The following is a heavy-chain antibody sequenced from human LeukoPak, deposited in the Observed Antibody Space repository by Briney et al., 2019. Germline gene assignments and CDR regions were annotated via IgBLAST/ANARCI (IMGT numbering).Heavy chain of an antibody. Sequence: PGGSLRLSCAASGFTVSSNYMSWVRQAPGKGLECVSLIDSGGSTYYGDSVKGRFTISRDNAKNTLYLQMNSLRAEDTAVYYCTRGGGYSYGSFDYWGQGTLVTVSS. V-gene: IGHV3-66*01. D-gene: IGHD5-18*01. CDR2: IDSGGST. CDR3: TRGGGYSYGSFDY. CDR1: GFTVSSNY. J-gene: IGHJ4*02.